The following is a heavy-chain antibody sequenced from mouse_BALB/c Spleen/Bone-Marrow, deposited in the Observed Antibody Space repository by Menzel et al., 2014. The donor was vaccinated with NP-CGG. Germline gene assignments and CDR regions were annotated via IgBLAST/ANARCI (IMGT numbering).Heavy chain of an antibody. CDR1: GFTFSDHY. J-gene: IGHJ4*01. D-gene: IGHD2-2*01. CDR2: ITNGGGGT. Sequence: EVHLVESGGGLVQPGGSLKLSCATSGFTFSDHYMYWIRQTPDKRLEWVAYITNGGGGTYYLDTVKGRFTISRDNAKNTLYLQMNSLKSEDTAMYYCARQRGYAYAMDYWGQGTSVTVSS. CDR3: ARQRGYAYAMDY. V-gene: IGHV5-12*02.